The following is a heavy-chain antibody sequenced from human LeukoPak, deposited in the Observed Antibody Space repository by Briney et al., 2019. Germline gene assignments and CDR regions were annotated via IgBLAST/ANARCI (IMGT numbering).Heavy chain of an antibody. CDR1: GFTFSSYL. CDR3: AGPLLPDY. V-gene: IGHV3-7*01. Sequence: AGGSLRLSCAASGFTFSSYLMSWVRQAPGKGLEWVANIKQDGSEKYYVDSVKGRFTISRDNAKNSLYLQMNSLRAEDTAVYYCAGPLLPDYWGQGTLVTVSS. J-gene: IGHJ4*02. CDR2: IKQDGSEK.